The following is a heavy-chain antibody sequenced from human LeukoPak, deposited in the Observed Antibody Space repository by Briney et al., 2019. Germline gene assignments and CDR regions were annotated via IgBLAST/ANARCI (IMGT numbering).Heavy chain of an antibody. CDR2: IYHSGST. D-gene: IGHD3-22*01. J-gene: IGHJ3*02. V-gene: IGHV4-30-2*01. CDR1: GGSISSGGYY. Sequence: TLSLTCTVSGGSISSGGYYWSWIRQPPGKGLEWIGYIYHSGSTYYNPSLKSRVTISVDRSKNQFSLKLSSVTAADTAVYYCARYYDSSGREAEAFDIWGQGTMVTVSS. CDR3: ARYYDSSGREAEAFDI.